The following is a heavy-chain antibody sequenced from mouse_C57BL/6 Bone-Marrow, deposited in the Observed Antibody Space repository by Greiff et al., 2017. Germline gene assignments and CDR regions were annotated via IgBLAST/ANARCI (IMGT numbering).Heavy chain of an antibody. CDR1: GFTFSDYG. CDR3: AKLVQYYAMDY. V-gene: IGHV5-17*01. D-gene: IGHD4-1*01. J-gene: IGHJ4*01. CDR2: LSSGSSTI. Sequence: EVKLVESGGGLVKPGGSLKLSCAASGFTFSDYGMHWVRQAPEKGLEWVAYLSSGSSTIYYADTVKGRFTTARDNAKNTLFLQMTSLRSEDTAMCYCAKLVQYYAMDYWGQGTSVTVSS.